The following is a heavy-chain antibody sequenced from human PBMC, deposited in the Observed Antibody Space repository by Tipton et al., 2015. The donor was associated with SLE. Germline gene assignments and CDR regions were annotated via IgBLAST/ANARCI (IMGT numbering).Heavy chain of an antibody. V-gene: IGHV4-59*01. J-gene: IGHJ3*02. CDR3: ARDPGAFGGAFDI. D-gene: IGHD1-14*01. CDR2: IYHSGIT. Sequence: TLSLTCTVSGGSISSYYWSWIRQPPGKRLEWIAYIYHSGITNYNPSLQSRVTISVDTSKNQFSLKLSSVTAADTAVYYCARDPGAFGGAFDIWGQGTMVTVSS. CDR1: GGSISSYY.